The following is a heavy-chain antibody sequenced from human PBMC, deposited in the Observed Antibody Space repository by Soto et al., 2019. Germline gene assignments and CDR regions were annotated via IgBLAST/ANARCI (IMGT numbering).Heavy chain of an antibody. D-gene: IGHD2-8*02. CDR1: GLSFSGYY. Sequence: PSETLSLTCAVYGLSFSGYYWTWIRQPPGTGLEWIGEINHSGSTNYNPSLKSRVTISVDTSKNQFSLKLTSVTAADTAVYYCARDKITGLFDYWGQGTLVT. J-gene: IGHJ4*02. CDR3: ARDKITGLFDY. V-gene: IGHV4-34*01. CDR2: INHSGST.